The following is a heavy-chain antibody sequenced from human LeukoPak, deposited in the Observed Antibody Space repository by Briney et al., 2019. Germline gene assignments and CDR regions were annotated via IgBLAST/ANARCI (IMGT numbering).Heavy chain of an antibody. V-gene: IGHV3-23*01. Sequence: TGGSLRLSCAASGFTFSSYAMSWVRQAPGKGLEWVSAISGSGCSTYYADSVKGRLTISRDNSKNTLYLQMNSLRAEDTAVYYCAKDFPMYYYGSGSYKDAFDIWGQGTMVTVSS. CDR3: AKDFPMYYYGSGSYKDAFDI. CDR1: GFTFSSYA. D-gene: IGHD3-10*01. CDR2: ISGSGCST. J-gene: IGHJ3*02.